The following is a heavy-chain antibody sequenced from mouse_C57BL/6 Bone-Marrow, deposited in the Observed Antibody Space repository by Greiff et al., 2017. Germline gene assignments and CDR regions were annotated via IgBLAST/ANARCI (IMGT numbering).Heavy chain of an antibody. V-gene: IGHV14-4*01. J-gene: IGHJ3*01. CDR1: GFNIKDAY. CDR2: IDPENGDT. D-gene: IGHD2-2*01. CDR3: TTAAYGYDGVAD. Sequence: EVPLVESGAELVRPGASVKLSCTASGFNIKDAYMHWVQQRPEQGLEWIGWIDPENGDTEYASKFPGKDTITADTSSNTAYLQLSSLTSEDTAVYDCTTAAYGYDGVADGGQGTLVTVSA.